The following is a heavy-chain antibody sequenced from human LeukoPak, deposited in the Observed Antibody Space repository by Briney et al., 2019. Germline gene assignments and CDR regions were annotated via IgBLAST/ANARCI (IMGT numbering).Heavy chain of an antibody. CDR3: ARDPTPLVTTVLPDY. CDR2: ISYDGSNK. Sequence: PGGSLRLSCAASGFTFSSYAMHWVRQAPGKGLEWVAVISYDGSNKYYADSVKGRFTISRDNSKNTLYLQMNSLRAEDTAVYYCARDPTPLVTTVLPDYWGQGTLVTVSS. CDR1: GFTFSSYA. V-gene: IGHV3-30*04. J-gene: IGHJ4*02. D-gene: IGHD4-17*01.